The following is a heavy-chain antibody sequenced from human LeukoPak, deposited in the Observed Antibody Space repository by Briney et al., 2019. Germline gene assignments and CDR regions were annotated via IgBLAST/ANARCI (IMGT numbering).Heavy chain of an antibody. CDR3: AKENGYNAIDY. CDR2: IWYDGSNK. Sequence: PGGSLRLSCAASGFTFSSYGMHWVRQAPGKGLEWVAVIWYDGSNKYYADSVKGRFTISRDNSKNTLYLQMNSLRAEDTAVYYCAKENGYNAIDYWGQGTLVTVSS. V-gene: IGHV3-33*06. CDR1: GFTFSSYG. J-gene: IGHJ4*02. D-gene: IGHD5-24*01.